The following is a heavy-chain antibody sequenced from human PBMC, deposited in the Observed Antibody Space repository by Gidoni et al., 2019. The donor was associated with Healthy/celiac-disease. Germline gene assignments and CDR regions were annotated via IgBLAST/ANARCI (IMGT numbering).Heavy chain of an antibody. CDR1: GFTFSSYG. Sequence: QVQLVESGGGVVQPGRSLRLSCAASGFTFSSYGMHWVRQAPGKGLEWVAVISYDGSNKYYADSVKGRFTISRDNSKNTLYLQMNSLRAEDTAVYYCAKAITGEIDYWGQGTLVTVSS. J-gene: IGHJ4*02. CDR2: ISYDGSNK. D-gene: IGHD7-27*01. CDR3: AKAITGEIDY. V-gene: IGHV3-30*18.